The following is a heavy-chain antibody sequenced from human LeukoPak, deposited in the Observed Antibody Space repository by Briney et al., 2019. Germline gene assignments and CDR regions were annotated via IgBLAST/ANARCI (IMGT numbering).Heavy chain of an antibody. D-gene: IGHD3-3*01. J-gene: IGHJ5*02. V-gene: IGHV4-59*01. CDR2: IYYSGST. CDR3: ARDVGYYDFWSGYDMRFDP. CDR1: SGSISSYY. Sequence: SETLSLTCTVSSGSISSYYWSWIRQPPGKGLEWIGYIYYSGSTNHNPSLKSRVTISVDTSKNQFSLKLSSVTAADTAVYYCARDVGYYDFWSGYDMRFDPWGQGTLVTVSS.